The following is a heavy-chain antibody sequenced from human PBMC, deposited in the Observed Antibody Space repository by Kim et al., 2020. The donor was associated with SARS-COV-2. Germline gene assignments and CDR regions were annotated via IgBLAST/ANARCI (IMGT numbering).Heavy chain of an antibody. CDR3: AKKQAVAGVP. CDR2: NK. J-gene: IGHJ5*02. Sequence: NKYYADSVKGRFTISRDNSKNTLYLQMNSLRAEDTAVYYCAKKQAVAGVPWGQGTLVTVSS. D-gene: IGHD6-19*01. V-gene: IGHV3-30*02.